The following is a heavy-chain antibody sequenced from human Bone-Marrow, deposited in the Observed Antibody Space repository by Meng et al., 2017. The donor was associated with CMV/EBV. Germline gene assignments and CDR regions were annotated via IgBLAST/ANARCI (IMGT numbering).Heavy chain of an antibody. Sequence: SSGGNFNMDFISWVRQAPGQGLEWMGQIMPVFGTAEYSQKFLNRVKFTADESTSTIYMEISRLSPEDTAVYYCARAGVGGTTPFDPWGQGTLVTVSS. CDR2: IMPVFGTA. CDR3: ARAGVGGTTPFDP. V-gene: IGHV1-69*01. J-gene: IGHJ5*02. D-gene: IGHD1/OR15-1a*01. CDR1: GGNFNMDF.